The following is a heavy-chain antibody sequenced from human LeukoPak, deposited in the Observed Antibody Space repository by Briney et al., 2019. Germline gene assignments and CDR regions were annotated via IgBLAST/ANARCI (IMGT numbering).Heavy chain of an antibody. CDR1: GFTFSSYW. J-gene: IGHJ4*02. CDR2: IKQDGSEK. Sequence: PGGSLRLSCAASGFTFSSYWMSWVRQAPGKGLEWVANIKQDGSEKYYVDSVKGRFTISRDNAKNSLYLQMNSLRAEDTAVYYCARGRRRITMVRGVLGYFDYWGQGTLVTVSS. CDR3: ARGRRRITMVRGVLGYFDY. D-gene: IGHD3-10*01. V-gene: IGHV3-7*01.